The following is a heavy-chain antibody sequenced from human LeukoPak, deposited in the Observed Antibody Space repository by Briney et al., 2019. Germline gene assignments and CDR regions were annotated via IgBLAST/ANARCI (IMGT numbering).Heavy chain of an antibody. CDR3: ARDPHYDAFDI. J-gene: IGHJ3*02. CDR1: GFTFSNYG. CDR2: IWYDGTNK. D-gene: IGHD1-26*01. Sequence: PGGSLGLSCAASGFTFSNYGMHWVRQAPGKRLEWVAVIWYDGTNKYYADSVKGRFIISRDNSKNTLYLQMNSLRAEDTAVYYCARDPHYDAFDIWGQGTMVTVSS. V-gene: IGHV3-33*01.